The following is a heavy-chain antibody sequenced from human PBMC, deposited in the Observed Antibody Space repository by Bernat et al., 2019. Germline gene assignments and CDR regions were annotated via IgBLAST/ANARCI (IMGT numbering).Heavy chain of an antibody. CDR3: AKDAGGGYTRFQY. J-gene: IGHJ4*02. V-gene: IGHV3-23*01. Sequence: EVQLLESGGGVVLPGGSLTLSCAASGLTFETCGMTWVRQAPGKGLQWVSTISGTGGNTPDADSVKGRFTISGDDSKNTLYLQMNGLRAEDTAIYYCAKDAGGGYTRFQYWGQGTLVTVSS. CDR1: GLTFETCG. D-gene: IGHD6-19*01. CDR2: ISGTGGNT.